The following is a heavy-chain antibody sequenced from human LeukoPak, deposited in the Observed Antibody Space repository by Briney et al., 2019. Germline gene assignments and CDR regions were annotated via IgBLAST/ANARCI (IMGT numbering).Heavy chain of an antibody. J-gene: IGHJ4*02. V-gene: IGHV3-30*18. CDR1: GFTFSSYG. Sequence: PGRSLRLSCAASGFTFSSYGVHWVRQAPGKGLEWVAVISYDGSNKYYADSVKGRFTISRDNSKNTLYLQMNSLRAEDTAVYYCAKDHRPYSGSYYDYWGQGTLVTVSS. CDR3: AKDHRPYSGSYYDY. CDR2: ISYDGSNK. D-gene: IGHD1-26*01.